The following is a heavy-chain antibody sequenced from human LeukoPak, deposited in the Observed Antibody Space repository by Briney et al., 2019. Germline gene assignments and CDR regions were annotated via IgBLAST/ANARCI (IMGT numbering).Heavy chain of an antibody. V-gene: IGHV3-64D*06. Sequence: PGGSLRLSCSASGFTFSSYAMHCVRQAPGKGLEYVSAISSNGGSTYYADSVKGRFTISRDNPKNTLYLQMSSLRAGDTAVYYCVKLTTTGTTKVDYWGQGTLVTVSS. D-gene: IGHD1-1*01. CDR1: GFTFSSYA. J-gene: IGHJ4*02. CDR2: ISSNGGST. CDR3: VKLTTTGTTKVDY.